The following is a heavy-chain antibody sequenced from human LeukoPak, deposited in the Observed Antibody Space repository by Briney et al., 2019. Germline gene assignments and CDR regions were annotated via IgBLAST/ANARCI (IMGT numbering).Heavy chain of an antibody. J-gene: IGHJ4*02. Sequence: PGGSLRLSCVSSRFTFSSYAMSWVRQAPGKGLEWVSIISGSGGRTYYADSVKGRFTISRDNSKNTLYLQMNSLRAEDTAVYYCAKGGAEWELLYGQGEFDYWGQGTLVTVSS. CDR1: RFTFSSYA. V-gene: IGHV3-23*01. D-gene: IGHD1-26*01. CDR2: ISGSGGRT. CDR3: AKGGAEWELLYGQGEFDY.